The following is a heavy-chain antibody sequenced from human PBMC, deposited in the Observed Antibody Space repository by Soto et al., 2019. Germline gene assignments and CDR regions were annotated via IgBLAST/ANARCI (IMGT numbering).Heavy chain of an antibody. CDR3: ARGGFAGTTGTTSYYGMDV. Sequence: GSLRLSCAASGFTFSSYAMSWVRQAPGKGLEWVSAISGSGGSTYYADSVKGRFTISRDNSKNTLYLQMNSLRAEDTAVYYCARGGFAGTTGTTSYYGMDVWGQGTTVTVSS. CDR2: ISGSGGST. D-gene: IGHD1-1*01. J-gene: IGHJ6*02. CDR1: GFTFSSYA. V-gene: IGHV3-23*01.